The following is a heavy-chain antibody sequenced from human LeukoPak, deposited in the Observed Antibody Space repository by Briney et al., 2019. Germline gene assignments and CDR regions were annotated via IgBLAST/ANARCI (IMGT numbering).Heavy chain of an antibody. CDR2: VSESGDGT. D-gene: IGHD1-26*01. J-gene: IGHJ4*02. Sequence: GGSLRLSCAASGFIFSSYAMSWVRQAPGKGLEWVSSVSESGDGTYYADSVMGRFIISRDNSRKTFHLQMDSLRADDTAIYYCAEGKVNHLGALDFWGQGTLVTVSS. CDR1: GFIFSSYA. CDR3: AEGKVNHLGALDF. V-gene: IGHV3-23*01.